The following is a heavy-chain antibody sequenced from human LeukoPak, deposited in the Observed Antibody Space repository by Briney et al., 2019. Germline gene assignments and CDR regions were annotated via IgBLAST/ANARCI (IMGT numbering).Heavy chain of an antibody. Sequence: PGGSLRLSCAASGFTVSSNYMSWVRQAPGKGLEWVSGIYSGGSTYYADSVKGRFTISRDNSKNTLYLQMNSLRAEDTAVYYCARDPSGSGYYDYWGQGTLVTVSS. CDR1: GFTVSSNY. V-gene: IGHV3-53*01. CDR2: IYSGGST. J-gene: IGHJ4*02. D-gene: IGHD3-22*01. CDR3: ARDPSGSGYYDY.